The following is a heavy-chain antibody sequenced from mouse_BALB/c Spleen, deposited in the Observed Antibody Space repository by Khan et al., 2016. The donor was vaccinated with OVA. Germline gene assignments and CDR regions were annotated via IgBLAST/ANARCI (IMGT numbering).Heavy chain of an antibody. V-gene: IGHV1-7*01. D-gene: IGHD2-12*01. Sequence: VQLQESGAELAKPGPSVKMSCKASGYTFTTYWMHWVKQRPGQGLEWIGYIDPSTGYTEYNQKFKDKATLTTDKSSSTAYMQLSSLTSEDSADYCCARRGLYDILAYWGQGTLVTVSA. CDR1: GYTFTTYW. CDR2: IDPSTGYT. CDR3: ARRGLYDILAY. J-gene: IGHJ3*01.